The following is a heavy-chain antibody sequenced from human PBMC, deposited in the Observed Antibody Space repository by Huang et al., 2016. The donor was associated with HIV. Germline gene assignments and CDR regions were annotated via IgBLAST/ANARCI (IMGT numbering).Heavy chain of an antibody. J-gene: IGHJ4*02. Sequence: EVQLVESGGDLVQPGGSLRLSCAASGFSFNIYSMNGVRQAHGKGLEGGSYISRCSTTIYYADSVKGRFTISRDNAKNSLYLQMNSLRAEDTAVYYCARDGLRGRLMTRSLDYWGQGTLVTVSS. V-gene: IGHV3-48*01. CDR1: GFSFNIYS. CDR3: ARDGLRGRLMTRSLDY. D-gene: IGHD3-10*01. CDR2: ISRCSTTI.